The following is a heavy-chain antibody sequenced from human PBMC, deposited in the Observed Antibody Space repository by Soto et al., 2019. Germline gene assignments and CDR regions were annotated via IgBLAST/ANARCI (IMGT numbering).Heavy chain of an antibody. CDR2: IYPADSDT. J-gene: IGHJ4*02. V-gene: IGHV5-51*01. CDR3: ATPYADYDY. Sequence: GESLKISCQGSGYSFASYWIGWVRQVPGKGLEWMGIIYPADSDTRYSPSFQGQVIISADKSTSTAYLQWSSLKASDTAMYYCATPYADYDYWGQGTLVTVSS. CDR1: GYSFASYW. D-gene: IGHD4-17*01.